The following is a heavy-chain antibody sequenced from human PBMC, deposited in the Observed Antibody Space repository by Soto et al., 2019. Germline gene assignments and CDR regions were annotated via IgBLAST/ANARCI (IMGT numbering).Heavy chain of an antibody. J-gene: IGHJ6*02. CDR1: GFTFDDYT. D-gene: IGHD3-22*01. CDR2: ISGDGGST. CDR3: AKGSIVVITQGDYYGMDV. V-gene: IGHV3-43*01. Sequence: GGSLRLSCAASGFTFDDYTMHWVRQAPGKGLEWVSLISGDGGSTYYADSVKGRFTISRDNSKNSLYLQMNSLRTEDTALYYCAKGSIVVITQGDYYGMDVWGQGTTVTVSS.